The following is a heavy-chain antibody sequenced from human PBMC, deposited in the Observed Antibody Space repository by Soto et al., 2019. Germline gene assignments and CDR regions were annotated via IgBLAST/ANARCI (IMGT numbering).Heavy chain of an antibody. CDR3: ARVLGGYDLT. CDR1: GGSFSGYY. CDR2: INHSGST. D-gene: IGHD5-12*01. V-gene: IGHV4-34*01. J-gene: IGHJ5*02. Sequence: SETLSLTCAVYGGSFSGYYWSWIRQPPGKGLEWIGEINHSGSTNYNPSLKSRVTISVDTSKNQFSLKLSSVTAADTAVYYCARVLGGYDLTWGQGTLVTVSS.